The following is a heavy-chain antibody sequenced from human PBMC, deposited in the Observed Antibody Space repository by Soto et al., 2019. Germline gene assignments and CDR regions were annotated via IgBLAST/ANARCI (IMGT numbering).Heavy chain of an antibody. V-gene: IGHV3-30*03. CDR3: VRDQQAAAGSSWFDP. J-gene: IGHJ5*02. CDR2: ISYDGSNK. D-gene: IGHD6-13*01. Sequence: PGGSLRLSCAASGFTFSSYGMHWVRQAPGKGLEWVAVISYDGSNKYYADSVKGRFTISRDNSNNTLYLQMNSLRAEDTALYYCVRDQQAAAGSSWFDPWGQGTLVTVSS. CDR1: GFTFSSYG.